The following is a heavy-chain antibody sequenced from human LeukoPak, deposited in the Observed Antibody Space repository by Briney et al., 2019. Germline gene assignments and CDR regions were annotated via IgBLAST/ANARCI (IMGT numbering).Heavy chain of an antibody. J-gene: IGHJ4*02. CDR2: ITNSGDYT. Sequence: GGSLRLSCAASGFTFSSYAMTWVRQAPGKGLEWVSAITNSGDYTDYADSVKGRFTISRDNSESTLYLQMNSLRAEDTAVYYCAKRSGSNYGYNDYWGQGTLVTVSS. CDR1: GFTFSSYA. D-gene: IGHD5-18*01. CDR3: AKRSGSNYGYNDY. V-gene: IGHV3-23*01.